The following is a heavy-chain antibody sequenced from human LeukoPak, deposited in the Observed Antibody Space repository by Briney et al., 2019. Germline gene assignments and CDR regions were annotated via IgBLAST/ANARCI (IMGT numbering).Heavy chain of an antibody. Sequence: PGGSLRLSCAASGFTVSGNYMSWVRQAPGKGLEWVSVIYSGGSTYYADSVKGRFTISRDNSKNTLYLQMNSLRAEDTAVYYCASSRGETYYDFWSGYQHGYYFDYWGQGTLVTVSS. CDR3: ASSRGETYYDFWSGYQHGYYFDY. CDR2: IYSGGST. J-gene: IGHJ4*02. CDR1: GFTVSGNY. V-gene: IGHV3-66*01. D-gene: IGHD3-3*01.